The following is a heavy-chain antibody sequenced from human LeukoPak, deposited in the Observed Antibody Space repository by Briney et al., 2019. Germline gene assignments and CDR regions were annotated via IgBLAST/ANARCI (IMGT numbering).Heavy chain of an antibody. CDR3: ARTYSYGYNWFDP. V-gene: IGHV4-39*07. Sequence: PSETLSLTCTVSGGSISSSSYYWGWIRQPPGKGLEWLGEIYHSGSTNYNPSLKSRVTISVDTSKNQFSLKLSSVTAADTAVYYCARTYSYGYNWFDPWGQGTLVTVSS. CDR1: GGSISSSSYY. CDR2: IYHSGST. J-gene: IGHJ5*02. D-gene: IGHD5-18*01.